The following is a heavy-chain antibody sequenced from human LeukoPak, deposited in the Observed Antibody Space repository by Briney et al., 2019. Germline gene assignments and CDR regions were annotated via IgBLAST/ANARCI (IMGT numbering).Heavy chain of an antibody. D-gene: IGHD6-13*01. J-gene: IGHJ4*02. Sequence: PGGSLRLSCAASGFTFSSYAMSWVRQAPGKGLEWVSSIGCSGGSTYYADSVKDRFTISRDNSKNPLYLQMNSLRAEDTAVYYCAKVETAAAATLRGFDYWGQGTLVTVSS. V-gene: IGHV3-23*01. CDR3: AKVETAAAATLRGFDY. CDR1: GFTFSSYA. CDR2: IGCSGGST.